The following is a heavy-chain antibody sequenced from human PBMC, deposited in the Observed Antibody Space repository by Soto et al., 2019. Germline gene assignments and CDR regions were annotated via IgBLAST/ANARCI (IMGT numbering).Heavy chain of an antibody. CDR3: ARRLDDRADEGFDV. CDR1: GGTFSTYT. D-gene: IGHD3-16*01. Sequence: QVHLVQSGAEVRKPGSSVKVSCKTSGGTFSTYTIYWVRQAPGQGLEWMGRIIPLFGTTRYAQNFQDRVTITAEESTSTTYMELSSLRAEDTALYYCARRLDDRADEGFDVWGEGTAFTVSA. J-gene: IGHJ3*01. V-gene: IGHV1-69*18. CDR2: IIPLFGTT.